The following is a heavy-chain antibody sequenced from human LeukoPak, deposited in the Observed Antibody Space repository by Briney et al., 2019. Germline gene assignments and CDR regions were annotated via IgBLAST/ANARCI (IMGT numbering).Heavy chain of an antibody. V-gene: IGHV4-39*07. Sequence: SETLSLTCTVSGGSISSSSYYWGWIRQPPGKGLEWIGSNYYSGSTYYNPSLKSRVTISVDTSKNQFSLKLSSVTAADTAVYFCARLRLSGGSFSVGWFDPWGQGIQVTVSS. D-gene: IGHD1-26*01. CDR1: GGSISSSSYY. CDR3: ARLRLSGGSFSVGWFDP. J-gene: IGHJ5*02. CDR2: NYYSGST.